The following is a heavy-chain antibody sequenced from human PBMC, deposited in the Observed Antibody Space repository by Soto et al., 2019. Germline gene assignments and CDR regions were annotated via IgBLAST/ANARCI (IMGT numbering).Heavy chain of an antibody. CDR1: GGTLSSFA. CDR2: FIPVVAMA. V-gene: IGHV1-69*04. J-gene: IGHJ6*02. D-gene: IGHD3-10*01. Sequence: QVQLVQSGSEVKKPGSSVTVSCKTSGGTLSSFAISWVRQAPGQGLEWVGTFIPVVAMAKYGQKFQGRFTLSAVESQYTLFSELGRLLFEDTAISYFANGHGICFFYGRDVWGQGTTVTV. CDR3: ANGHGICFFYGRDV.